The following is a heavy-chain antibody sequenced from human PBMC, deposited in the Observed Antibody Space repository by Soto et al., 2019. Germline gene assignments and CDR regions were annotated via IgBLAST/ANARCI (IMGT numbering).Heavy chain of an antibody. CDR2: ISYDGSNK. D-gene: IGHD6-6*01. CDR3: ARDKLEQLVPPRYYYGMDV. V-gene: IGHV3-30-3*01. Sequence: GGSLRLSCAASGFTFSSYAMHWVRQAPGKGLEWVAVISYDGSNKYYADSVKGRFTSSRDNSKNTLYLQMNRRRAEDTAVYYCARDKLEQLVPPRYYYGMDVWGQGTTVTVSS. J-gene: IGHJ6*02. CDR1: GFTFSSYA.